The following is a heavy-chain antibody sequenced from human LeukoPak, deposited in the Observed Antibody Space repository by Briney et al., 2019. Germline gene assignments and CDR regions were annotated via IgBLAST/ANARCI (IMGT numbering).Heavy chain of an antibody. CDR1: GYTFTSYV. D-gene: IGHD3-22*01. J-gene: IGHJ3*02. CDR2: ISAYNGNT. V-gene: IGHV1-18*01. CDR3: ARGGDYYDSSGYYDDAFDI. Sequence: WASVKVSCKASGYTFTSYVISWVRQAPGQGLEWMGWISAYNGNTNYAQKLQGRVTMTTDTSTSTAYMELRSLRSDDTAVYYCARGGDYYDSSGYYDDAFDIWGQGTMVTVSS.